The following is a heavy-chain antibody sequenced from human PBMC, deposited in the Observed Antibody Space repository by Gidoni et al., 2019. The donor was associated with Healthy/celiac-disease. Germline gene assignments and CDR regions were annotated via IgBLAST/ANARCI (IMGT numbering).Heavy chain of an antibody. V-gene: IGHV3-49*03. CDR2: IRSKAYGGTT. J-gene: IGHJ4*02. Sequence: EVQLVESGGGLVQPGRSLRLSCPASGFTFGAYAMSWFRQAPGKGLEWVGFIRSKAYGGTTEYAASVKGRFTISRDDSKSIAYLQMNSLKTEDTAVYYCTRGPYCSSTSCLDYWGQGTLVTVSS. CDR3: TRGPYCSSTSCLDY. CDR1: GFTFGAYA. D-gene: IGHD2-2*01.